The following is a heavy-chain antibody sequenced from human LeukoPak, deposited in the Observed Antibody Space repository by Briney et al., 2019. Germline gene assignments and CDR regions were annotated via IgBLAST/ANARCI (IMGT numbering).Heavy chain of an antibody. D-gene: IGHD6-13*01. CDR3: ARDSWRIAVAGNDAFDI. CDR2: IYSGGST. Sequence: PGGSLRLSCAASGFTVSSNYMSWVRQAQGKGREWVSVIYSGGSTYYADSVKGRSTISRDNSKNTLYLQMNSLRVEDTAVYYCARDSWRIAVAGNDAFDIWGQGTMVTVSS. CDR1: GFTVSSNY. V-gene: IGHV3-66*01. J-gene: IGHJ3*02.